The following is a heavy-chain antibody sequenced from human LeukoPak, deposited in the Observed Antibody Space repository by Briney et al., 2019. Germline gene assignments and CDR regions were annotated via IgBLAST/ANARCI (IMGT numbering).Heavy chain of an antibody. J-gene: IGHJ5*02. CDR3: ARHEQLLWFGELSA. V-gene: IGHV4-34*01. Sequence: PSETLSLTCAGNGGSFSGYYWSWIRQPPGKGLEWIGEINHSGSTNYNPSLKSRVTISVDTSKNQFSLKLSSVTAADTAVYYCARHEQLLWFGELSAWGQGPLVTASS. CDR2: INHSGST. CDR1: GGSFSGYY. D-gene: IGHD3-10*01.